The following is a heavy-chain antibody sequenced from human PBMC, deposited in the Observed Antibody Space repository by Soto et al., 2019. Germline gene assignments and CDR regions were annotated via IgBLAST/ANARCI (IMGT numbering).Heavy chain of an antibody. J-gene: IGHJ4*02. V-gene: IGHV3-30-3*01. CDR2: ISYDGSNK. D-gene: IGHD4-17*01. Sequence: GGSLRLSCAASGFTFSSYAMHWVRQAPGKGLEWVAVISYDGSNKYYADSVKGRFTISRDNSKNTLYLQMNSLRAEDTAVYYCARDQLPLSDYGDYAQGTYWGQGTLVTAPQ. CDR1: GFTFSSYA. CDR3: ARDQLPLSDYGDYAQGTY.